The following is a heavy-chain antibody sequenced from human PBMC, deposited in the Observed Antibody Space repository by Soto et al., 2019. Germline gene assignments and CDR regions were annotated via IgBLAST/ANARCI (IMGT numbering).Heavy chain of an antibody. V-gene: IGHV3-23*01. J-gene: IGHJ4*02. CDR1: GFTFSSYA. Sequence: PGRSLRLSCAASGFTFSSYAMSWVRQAPGKGLEWVSAISGSGGSTYYADSVKGRFTISRDNSKNTLYLQMNSLRAEDTAVYYCASHYYDSSGYYYRFFDYWGQGTLVTVSS. D-gene: IGHD3-22*01. CDR2: ISGSGGST. CDR3: ASHYYDSSGYYYRFFDY.